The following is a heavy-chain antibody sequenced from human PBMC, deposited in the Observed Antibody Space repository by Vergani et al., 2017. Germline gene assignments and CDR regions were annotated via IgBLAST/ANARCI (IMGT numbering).Heavy chain of an antibody. V-gene: IGHV3-33*08. Sequence: VQLVESGGGLVKPGGSLRLSCAASGFTFSSYGMPWVRQAPGKGLEWVAVIWYDGSNKYYADSVKGRFTISRDNSKNTLYLQMNSLRAEDTAVYYCARVIRVDSSSWYDDGMDVWGQGTTVTVSS. D-gene: IGHD6-13*01. CDR1: GFTFSSYG. J-gene: IGHJ6*02. CDR2: IWYDGSNK. CDR3: ARVIRVDSSSWYDDGMDV.